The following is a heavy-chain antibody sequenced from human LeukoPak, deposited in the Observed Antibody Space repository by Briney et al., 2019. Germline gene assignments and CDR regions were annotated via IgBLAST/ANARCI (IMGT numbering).Heavy chain of an antibody. J-gene: IGHJ6*02. D-gene: IGHD2-15*01. CDR2: LSGSGGST. V-gene: IGHV3-23*01. CDR1: GFTFNSYA. Sequence: GGSLRLSCAAPGFTFNSYAMNWVRQAPGKGLEWVSGLSGSGGSTYYADSVQGRFTISRDNSKNTLYLQMNSLRAEDTAVYYCAKGRGWFYGMDVWGQGTTVTVSS. CDR3: AKGRGWFYGMDV.